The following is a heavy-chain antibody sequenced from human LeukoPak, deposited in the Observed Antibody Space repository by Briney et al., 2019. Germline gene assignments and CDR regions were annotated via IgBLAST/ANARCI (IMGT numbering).Heavy chain of an antibody. CDR3: ARDRYCSSTSCAYYYYYGMDV. Sequence: SETLSLTCAVYGGSFSGYYWSWIRQPPGKGLEWIGEINHSGSTNYNPSLKSRVTISVDTSKNQFSLELSSVTAADTAVYYCARDRYCSSTSCAYYYYYGMDVWGQGTTVTVSS. J-gene: IGHJ6*02. V-gene: IGHV4-34*01. D-gene: IGHD2-2*01. CDR2: INHSGST. CDR1: GGSFSGYY.